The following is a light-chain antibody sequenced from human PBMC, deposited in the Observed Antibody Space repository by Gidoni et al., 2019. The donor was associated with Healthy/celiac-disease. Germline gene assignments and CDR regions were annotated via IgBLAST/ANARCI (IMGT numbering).Light chain of an antibody. Sequence: EIVMTQSPATLSVSPGERATLSCKASQSVSSNLAWYQQKPGQAPRRLIYGASTRATEIPARFSGSGSGTEFTLTISSLQSENFAVYYCQQYNNWPQTFGQGSKVEIK. J-gene: IGKJ1*01. CDR2: GAS. V-gene: IGKV3-15*01. CDR3: QQYNNWPQT. CDR1: QSVSSN.